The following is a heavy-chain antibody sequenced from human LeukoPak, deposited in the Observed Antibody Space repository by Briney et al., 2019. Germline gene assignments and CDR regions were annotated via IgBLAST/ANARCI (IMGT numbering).Heavy chain of an antibody. J-gene: IGHJ3*02. CDR1: GFTFSSYA. CDR3: AKGPIGYCSGGSCSAFDI. CDR2: IGGSGGST. V-gene: IGHV3-23*01. Sequence: PGGSLRLSCAASGFTFSSYAMSWVRQAPGKGLEWVSAIGGSGGSTYYADSVKGRFTISRDNSKNTLYLQMNSLRAEDTAVYYCAKGPIGYCSGGSCSAFDIWGQGTMVTVSS. D-gene: IGHD2-15*01.